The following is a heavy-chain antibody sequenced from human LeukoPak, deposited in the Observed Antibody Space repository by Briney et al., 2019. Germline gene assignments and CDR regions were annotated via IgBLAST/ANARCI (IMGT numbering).Heavy chain of an antibody. D-gene: IGHD6-19*01. CDR1: GYTFTSYA. V-gene: IGHV7-4-1*02. J-gene: IGHJ4*02. Sequence: ASVKVSCKASGYTFTSYAMNWVRQAPGQGLEWMGWINTNTGNPTYAQGFTGRFVFSLDTSVSTAYLQISSLKAEDTAVYYCARDAIGFGSGWYNFDYWGQGTLVTVSS. CDR3: ARDAIGFGSGWYNFDY. CDR2: INTNTGNP.